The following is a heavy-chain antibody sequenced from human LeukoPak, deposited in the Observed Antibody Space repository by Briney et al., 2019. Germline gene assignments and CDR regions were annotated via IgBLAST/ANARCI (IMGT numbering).Heavy chain of an antibody. D-gene: IGHD2-2*01. Sequence: MASETLSLTCTVSGGSISSSSYYWGWIRQPPGKGLEWIGSIYYSGSTYYNPSLKSRVTISVDTSKNQFSLKLSSVTAADTAVYYCARGSEDIVVVLYAFDIWGQGTMVTVSS. J-gene: IGHJ3*02. V-gene: IGHV4-39*01. CDR2: IYYSGST. CDR1: GGSISSSSYY. CDR3: ARGSEDIVVVLYAFDI.